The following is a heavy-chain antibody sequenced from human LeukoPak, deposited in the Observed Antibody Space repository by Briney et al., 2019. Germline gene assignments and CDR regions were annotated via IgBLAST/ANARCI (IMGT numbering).Heavy chain of an antibody. CDR2: ISGSGGST. J-gene: IGHJ4*02. CDR1: GSTFSSYA. CDR3: LRRKGDSSGFDY. D-gene: IGHD3-22*01. V-gene: IGHV3-23*01. Sequence: PGGSLRLSCAASGSTFSSYAMSWVRQAPGKGLEWVSAISGSGGSTYYADSVKGRFTISRDNSKNTLYLQMNSLRAEDTAVYYCLRRKGDSSGFDYWGQGTLVTVSS.